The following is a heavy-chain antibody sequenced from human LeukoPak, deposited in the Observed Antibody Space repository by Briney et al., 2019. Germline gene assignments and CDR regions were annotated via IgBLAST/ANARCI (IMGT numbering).Heavy chain of an antibody. CDR3: ASLMSSGSYYDDAFDI. CDR1: GFTFSSYS. Sequence: GGSLRLSCAASGFTFSSYSMNWVRQAPGKGLEWVSYISSSSSTIYYADSVKGRFTISRDNAKNSLYRQMNSLRAEDTAVYYCASLMSSGSYYDDAFDIWGQGTMVTVSS. D-gene: IGHD3-10*01. V-gene: IGHV3-48*01. J-gene: IGHJ3*02. CDR2: ISSSSSTI.